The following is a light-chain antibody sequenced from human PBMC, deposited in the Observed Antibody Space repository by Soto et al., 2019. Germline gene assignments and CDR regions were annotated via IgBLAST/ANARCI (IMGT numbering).Light chain of an antibody. CDR3: QTWDSSTVV. Sequence: SSELTQPPSVSVSPGQTARITCSGDKLGEKFACWYQQKPGQSPVVVIYEDKKRPSAIPERFSGSNSGNTATLTISGTEAMDEADYFCQTWDSSTVVFGGGTELTAL. V-gene: IGLV3-1*01. CDR2: EDK. CDR1: KLGEKF. J-gene: IGLJ2*01.